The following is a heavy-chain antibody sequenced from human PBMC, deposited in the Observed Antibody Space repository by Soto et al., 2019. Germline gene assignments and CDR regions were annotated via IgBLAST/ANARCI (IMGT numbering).Heavy chain of an antibody. D-gene: IGHD5-12*01. Sequence: QVQLQQWGAGLLKTSATLSLTCAVYGGSFSGYYWSWIRQPPGKGLEWIGEINHSGSTNYNPSLKSRVTISVDTSKNQFSLKLSSVTAADTAVYYCARGARDIVATISIADTHASHDYWGQGTLVTVSS. CDR3: ARGARDIVATISIADTHASHDY. CDR1: GGSFSGYY. J-gene: IGHJ4*02. V-gene: IGHV4-34*01. CDR2: INHSGST.